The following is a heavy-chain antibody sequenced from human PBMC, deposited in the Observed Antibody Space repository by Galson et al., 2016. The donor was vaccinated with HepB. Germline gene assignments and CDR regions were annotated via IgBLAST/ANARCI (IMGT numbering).Heavy chain of an antibody. V-gene: IGHV5-51*01. CDR2: IYPGDSDT. J-gene: IGHJ6*03. CDR3: ARHHCSSIRRYFPYYYIDV. CDR1: GYSFTNYW. D-gene: IGHD2-2*01. Sequence: QSGAEVKKPGESLKISCKGSGYSFTNYWIGWVRQMPGKGLEWMGFIYPGDSDTVYNPSFQGKVTISADKSISTAYLQWSRLKASDTAIYYCARHHCSSIRRYFPYYYIDVWGKGTTVTVSS.